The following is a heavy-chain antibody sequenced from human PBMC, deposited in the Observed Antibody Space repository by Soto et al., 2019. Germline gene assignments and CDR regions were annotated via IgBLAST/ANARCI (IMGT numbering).Heavy chain of an antibody. D-gene: IGHD6-19*01. Sequence: ASVKVSCKASGYTFTSYGISWVRQAPGQGLEWMGWISAYNGNTNYAQKLQGRVTMTTDTSTSTAYMELRSLRSDDTAVYYSARDSQLDSSGWWVGSVFSYWGQGTLVTVSS. J-gene: IGHJ4*02. CDR1: GYTFTSYG. V-gene: IGHV1-18*01. CDR3: ARDSQLDSSGWWVGSVFSY. CDR2: ISAYNGNT.